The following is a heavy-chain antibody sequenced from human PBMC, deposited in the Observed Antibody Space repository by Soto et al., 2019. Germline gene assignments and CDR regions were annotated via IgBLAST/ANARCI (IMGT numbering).Heavy chain of an antibody. Sequence: SPTLSLPCTVSGGSISSYYWSWIRQPPGKGLEWIGYIYYSGSTNYNPSLKSRVTISVDTSKNQFSLKLSSVTAADTAVYYCARRGVVVAASYYYYMDVWGKGTTVTVSS. CDR1: GGSISSYY. D-gene: IGHD2-15*01. CDR3: ARRGVVVAASYYYYMDV. CDR2: IYYSGST. J-gene: IGHJ6*03. V-gene: IGHV4-59*08.